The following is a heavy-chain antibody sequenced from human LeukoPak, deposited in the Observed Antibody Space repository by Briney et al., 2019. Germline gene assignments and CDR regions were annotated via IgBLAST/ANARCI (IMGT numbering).Heavy chain of an antibody. V-gene: IGHV3-23*01. Sequence: GGSLRLFCAASGFTFSSYAMSWVRQAPGKELEWVSTTSGSGGSTYYADSVRGRFTISRDNSKNTLYLRMNSLRVEDTAVYYCAKHFRQQDRNDAFDIWGQGTMVTVSS. CDR2: TSGSGGST. CDR3: AKHFRQQDRNDAFDI. CDR1: GFTFSSYA. D-gene: IGHD6-13*01. J-gene: IGHJ3*02.